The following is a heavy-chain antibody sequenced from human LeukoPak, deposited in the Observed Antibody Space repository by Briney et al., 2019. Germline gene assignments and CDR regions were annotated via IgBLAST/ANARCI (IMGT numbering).Heavy chain of an antibody. J-gene: IGHJ4*02. V-gene: IGHV3-53*01. D-gene: IGHD3-3*01. CDR2: IYSGGST. CDR3: ASLLGFYYFDY. CDR1: GFTVSSKY. Sequence: QPGGSLRLSCAASGFTVSSKYMSWVRQAPGEGVEWVSVIYSGGSTYYTDSVKGRFTISRDDSKNTVYLQMNSLRAEDTAVYYCASLLGFYYFDYWGQGTLVTVSS.